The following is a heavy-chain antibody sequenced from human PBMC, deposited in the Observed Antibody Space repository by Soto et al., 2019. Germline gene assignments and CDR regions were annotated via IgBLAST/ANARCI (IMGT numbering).Heavy chain of an antibody. J-gene: IGHJ4*02. CDR1: GFTFSDYY. Sequence: QVQLVESGGGLVKPGGSLRLSCAASGFTFSDYYMSWIRQAPGKGLEWVSYISSSSSYTNYADSVKGRFTISRDNAKNSLDLQMNSLRAEDTAVYYCARAVTSAGENGLDYWGQGTLVTVSS. CDR3: ARAVTSAGENGLDY. D-gene: IGHD3-16*01. CDR2: ISSSSSYT. V-gene: IGHV3-11*06.